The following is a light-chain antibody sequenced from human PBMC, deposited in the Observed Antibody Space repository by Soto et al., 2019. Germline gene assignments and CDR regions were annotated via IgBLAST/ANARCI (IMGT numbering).Light chain of an antibody. V-gene: IGKV3-15*01. CDR1: QSVSSN. CDR2: GAS. J-gene: IGKJ1*01. CDR3: QQYNYWLPWT. Sequence: EMVMTQSPATLSVSPGERATLSCRASQSVSSNLAWYQQKPGQAPRLLIYGASTRATGTPARFSGSGSGTEFTLTNNSLQSEDLAVYFCQQYNYWLPWTFGQGTKVEIK.